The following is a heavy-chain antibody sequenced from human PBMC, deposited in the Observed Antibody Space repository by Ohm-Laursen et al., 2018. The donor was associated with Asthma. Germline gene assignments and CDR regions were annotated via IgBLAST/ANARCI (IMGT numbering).Heavy chain of an antibody. CDR1: GFTVSSNY. CDR3: ARGFGVVNYYFDY. J-gene: IGHJ4*02. D-gene: IGHD3-3*01. Sequence: SLRLSCTASGFTVSSNYMSWVRQAPGKGLEWVSVIYSGGSTYYADSVKGRFTISRDNSKNTLYLQMNSLRAEDTAVYYCARGFGVVNYYFDYWGQGTLVTVSS. V-gene: IGHV3-53*01. CDR2: IYSGGST.